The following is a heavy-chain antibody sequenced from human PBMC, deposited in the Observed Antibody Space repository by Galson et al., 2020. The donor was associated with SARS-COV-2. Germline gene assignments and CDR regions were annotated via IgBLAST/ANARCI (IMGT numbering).Heavy chain of an antibody. CDR2: IYYSRAT. Sequence: ASETLTLTCTVSGVSISSNSYYWGWNRQPPGKGLEWTGTIYYSRATHYNPSLKSRVTISEDTSKNQFSLKMRSVTDADTAVYYCARGTRDITMIVVVMTAVSCYFDHWVQGALVTVSS. CDR1: GVSISSNSYY. J-gene: IGHJ4*03. V-gene: IGHV4-39*01. CDR3: ARGTRDITMIVVVMTAVSCYFDH. D-gene: IGHD3-22*01.